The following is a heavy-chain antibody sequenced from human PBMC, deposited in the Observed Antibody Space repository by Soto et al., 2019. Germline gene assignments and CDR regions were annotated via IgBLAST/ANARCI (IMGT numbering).Heavy chain of an antibody. CDR1: GFTFSSYA. CDR3: AIDFWFSGTMIVEGRYYYGMDV. D-gene: IGHD3-22*01. V-gene: IGHV3-64*04. Sequence: GGSLRLSCSASGFTFSSYAMHWVRQAPGKGLEYVSAISSNGSSTYYADSVKGRFTISRDNSKNTLYLQMSSLRAEDTAVYYCAIDFWFSGTMIVEGRYYYGMDVWGQGTTVTVSS. CDR2: ISSNGSST. J-gene: IGHJ6*02.